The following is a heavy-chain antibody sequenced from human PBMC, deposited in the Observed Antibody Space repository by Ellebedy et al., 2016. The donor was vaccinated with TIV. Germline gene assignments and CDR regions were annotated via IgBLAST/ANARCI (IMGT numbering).Heavy chain of an antibody. Sequence: SETLSLTXTVSGDSISSHYWSWIRQPPGKGLEWIGYISYSGSTNYNPSLKSRVFISVDTSKNQVSLRLRSVTAADTAVYYCARDQVVRGGYHGMDVWGQGTTVTVSS. CDR2: ISYSGST. CDR3: ARDQVVRGGYHGMDV. D-gene: IGHD3-10*01. V-gene: IGHV4-59*11. J-gene: IGHJ6*02. CDR1: GDSISSHY.